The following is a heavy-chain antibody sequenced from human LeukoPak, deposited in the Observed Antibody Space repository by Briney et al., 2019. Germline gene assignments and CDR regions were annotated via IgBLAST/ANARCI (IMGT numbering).Heavy chain of an antibody. CDR1: GFTFSGSW. D-gene: IGHD3-16*02. Sequence: GGSLRLSCAASGFTFSGSWMSWVRQVPGKGLEWVANIKEDGSEKYYVDSVEGRFTISRDNAKNSLYLQMNSLRAEDTAVYYCARAPYVWGSYRQGAFDIWGQGTMVTVSS. V-gene: IGHV3-7*01. J-gene: IGHJ3*02. CDR3: ARAPYVWGSYRQGAFDI. CDR2: IKEDGSEK.